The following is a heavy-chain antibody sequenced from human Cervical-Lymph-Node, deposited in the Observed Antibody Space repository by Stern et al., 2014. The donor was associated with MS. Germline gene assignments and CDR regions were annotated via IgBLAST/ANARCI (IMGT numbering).Heavy chain of an antibody. D-gene: IGHD3/OR15-3a*01. V-gene: IGHV1-46*01. CDR2: INPSGDSA. J-gene: IGHJ4*02. CDR1: GYTFTSHY. CDR3: ASGTGSKRPTGNY. Sequence: VKLVQSGAEVKKPGASVKVSCKASGYTFTSHYMHWVRQAPGQGLEWVGIINPSGDSACYAQKFQGRVTMTRDTSTSTVYMELSSLRSEDTAVYYCASGTGSKRPTGNYWGQGTLVTVSS.